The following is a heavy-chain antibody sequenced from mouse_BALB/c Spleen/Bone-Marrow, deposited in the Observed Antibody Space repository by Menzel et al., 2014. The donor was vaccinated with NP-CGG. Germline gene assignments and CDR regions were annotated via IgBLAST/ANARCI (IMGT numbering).Heavy chain of an antibody. V-gene: IGHV8-12*01. CDR1: GFSLSTSGMG. CDR2: IYWDDDK. CDR3: ARSFDYAYFVY. J-gene: IGHJ2*01. D-gene: IGHD2-4*01. Sequence: QVTLKECGPGILQPSQTLSLTCSFSGFSLSTSGMGVSWIRQPSGKGLEWLAHIYWDDDKRYNPSLKSRLTISKDTSRNQVFLKITSVDTADTATYYCARSFDYAYFVYWGQGTTLTVSS.